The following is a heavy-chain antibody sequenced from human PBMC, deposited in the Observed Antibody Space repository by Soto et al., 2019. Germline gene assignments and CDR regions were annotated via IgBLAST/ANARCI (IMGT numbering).Heavy chain of an antibody. CDR2: ISYDGSNK. J-gene: IGHJ6*02. CDR3: AKAGYGAVLMVYAISGSMDV. CDR1: GFTFSSYA. D-gene: IGHD2-8*01. V-gene: IGHV3-30*18. Sequence: GGSLRLSCAASGFTFSSYAMSWVRQAPGKGLEWVAVISYDGSNKYYADSVKGRFTISRDNSKNTLYLQMNSLRAEDTAVYYCAKAGYGAVLMVYAISGSMDVWGQGTTVTVSS.